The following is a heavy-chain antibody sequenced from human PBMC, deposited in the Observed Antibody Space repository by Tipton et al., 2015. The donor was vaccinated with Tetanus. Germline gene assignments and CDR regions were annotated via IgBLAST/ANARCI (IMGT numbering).Heavy chain of an antibody. CDR1: GYIVSNNY. D-gene: IGHD2-2*02. J-gene: IGHJ5*02. V-gene: IGHV3-53*01. Sequence: SLRLSCAASGYIVSNNYMTWVRQAPGKGLEWVSFIYTGGSTPYADSVKGRFTISRDNSKNTVFLQMNSLRAEDTGMYFCARGVYTYGPDPWGQGTLVVVSS. CDR3: ARGVYTYGPDP. CDR2: IYTGGST.